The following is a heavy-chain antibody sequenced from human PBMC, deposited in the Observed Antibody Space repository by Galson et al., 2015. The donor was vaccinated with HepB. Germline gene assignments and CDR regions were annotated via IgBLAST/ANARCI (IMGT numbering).Heavy chain of an antibody. CDR3: ARAYSSSWYFHYNWFDP. Sequence: SLRLSCAASGFTFSSYWMSWVRQAPGKGLEWVANIKQDGSEKYYVDSVKGRFTISRDNAKNSLYLQMNSLRAKDTAVYYRARAYSSSWYFHYNWFDPWGQGTQVTVSS. V-gene: IGHV3-7*01. D-gene: IGHD6-13*01. CDR2: IKQDGSEK. CDR1: GFTFSSYW. J-gene: IGHJ5*02.